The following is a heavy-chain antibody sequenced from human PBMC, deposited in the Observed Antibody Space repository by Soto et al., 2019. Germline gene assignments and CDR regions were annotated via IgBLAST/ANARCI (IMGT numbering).Heavy chain of an antibody. CDR1: GYSFSDYD. D-gene: IGHD1-20*01. CDR2: MNPNSGNT. J-gene: IGHJ5*02. V-gene: IGHV1-8*01. Sequence: QVQLVQSGAEVKKPGASVKVSCKASGYSFSDYDINWVRQATGQGPEWMGWMNPNSGNTGYAQKFQGRVNMTRNTSINTAYMEWSSLVLEDTAVYYWARDNRYNWIAEGWFDHWGQGTLVTVSS. CDR3: ARDNRYNWIAEGWFDH.